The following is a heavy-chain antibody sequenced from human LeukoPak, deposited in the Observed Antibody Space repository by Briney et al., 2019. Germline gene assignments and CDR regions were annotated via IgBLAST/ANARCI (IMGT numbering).Heavy chain of an antibody. V-gene: IGHV3-30*02. Sequence: GGSLRLSCAASGFTFSSYGMHWVRQAPGKGLEWVAFIRYDGSNKYYADSVKGRFTISRDNSKNTLYLQMNSLRAEDTAVYYCASPNYDSSSDAFDIWGQGTMVTVSS. CDR3: ASPNYDSSSDAFDI. D-gene: IGHD3-22*01. CDR2: IRYDGSNK. CDR1: GFTFSSYG. J-gene: IGHJ3*02.